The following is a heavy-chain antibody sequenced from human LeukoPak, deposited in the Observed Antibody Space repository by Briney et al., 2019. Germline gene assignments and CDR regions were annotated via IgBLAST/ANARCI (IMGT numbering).Heavy chain of an antibody. J-gene: IGHJ5*02. V-gene: IGHV1-69*05. CDR3: ARATYYYDSSENWFDP. Sequence: SVKVSCKASGGTFSSYAISWVRQAPGQGLEWMGGIIPIFGTANYAQKFQGRATITTDESTSTAYMELSSLRSEDTAVYYCARATYYYDSSENWFDPWGQGTLVTVSS. D-gene: IGHD3-22*01. CDR2: IIPIFGTA. CDR1: GGTFSSYA.